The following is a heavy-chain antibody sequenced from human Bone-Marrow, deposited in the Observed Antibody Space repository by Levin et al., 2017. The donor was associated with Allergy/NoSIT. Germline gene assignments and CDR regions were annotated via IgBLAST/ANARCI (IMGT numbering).Heavy chain of an antibody. V-gene: IGHV1-18*01. Sequence: GASVKVSCKASGYTFTSYGISWVRQAPGQGLEWMGWISAYNGNTNYAQKLQGRVTMTTDTSTSTAYMELRSLRSDDTAVYYCARVGPWYCSGGSCYYVRGWFDPWGQGTLVTVSS. D-gene: IGHD2-15*01. J-gene: IGHJ5*02. CDR1: GYTFTSYG. CDR2: ISAYNGNT. CDR3: ARVGPWYCSGGSCYYVRGWFDP.